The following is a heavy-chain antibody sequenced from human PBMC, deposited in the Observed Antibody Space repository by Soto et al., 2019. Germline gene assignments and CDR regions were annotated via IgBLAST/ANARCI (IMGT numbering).Heavy chain of an antibody. CDR1: GSAISSSSYY. Sequence: PSETLSLTCTVSGSAISSSSYYWRWIRQPPGKGLEWIGIIYYSGSTYYNPSLKSRVTISVDTSKNQFSLKLSSVSATDTAVYYCATLPPRIEVRLLPIPTWGQGILVTVS. D-gene: IGHD2-2*02. V-gene: IGHV4-39*01. J-gene: IGHJ4*02. CDR3: ATLPPRIEVRLLPIPT. CDR2: IYYSGST.